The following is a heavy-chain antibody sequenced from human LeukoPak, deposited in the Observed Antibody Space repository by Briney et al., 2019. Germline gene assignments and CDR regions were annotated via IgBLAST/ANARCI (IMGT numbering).Heavy chain of an antibody. CDR2: IYPGDSDT. D-gene: IGHD6-13*01. CDR1: VYSFTSYW. CDR3: ARGAIAAVSYYFDY. J-gene: IGHJ4*02. V-gene: IGHV5-51*01. Sequence: GESLKISCKGSVYSFTSYWIDWARQLPGKSLEWMRIIYPGDSDTRYSPSFQGQVTISADKSISTAYLQWSSLKASDTAMYYCARGAIAAVSYYFDYWGQGNVVTVSS.